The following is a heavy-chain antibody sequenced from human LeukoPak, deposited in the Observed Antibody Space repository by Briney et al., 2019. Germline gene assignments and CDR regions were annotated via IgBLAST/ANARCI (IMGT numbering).Heavy chain of an antibody. CDR2: INHSGST. CDR3: ARGPGEEVAARLGYYYMDV. D-gene: IGHD6-6*01. J-gene: IGHJ6*03. Sequence: PSETPSLTCAVYGGSFSGYYWSWIRQPPGKGLEWIGEINHSGSTNYNPSLKSRVTISVDASKNQFSLKLSSVTAADTAVYYCARGPGEEVAARLGYYYMDVWGEGTTVTVSS. CDR1: GGSFSGYY. V-gene: IGHV4-34*01.